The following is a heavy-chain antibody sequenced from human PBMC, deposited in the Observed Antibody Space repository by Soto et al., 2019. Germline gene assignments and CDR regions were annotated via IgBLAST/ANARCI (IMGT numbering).Heavy chain of an antibody. CDR1: GGTFSRYG. D-gene: IGHD5-18*01. CDR3: ASGGYSYGYNEGWFDP. J-gene: IGHJ5*02. V-gene: IGHV1-69*13. CDR2: IIPIFGTA. Sequence: SVKVSCKGSGGTFSRYGISWVREAPGQGLEWMGGIIPIFGTANYAQKFQGGVTITADESTSTAYMELSSLRSEDTAVYYCASGGYSYGYNEGWFDPWGQGTLVTVSS.